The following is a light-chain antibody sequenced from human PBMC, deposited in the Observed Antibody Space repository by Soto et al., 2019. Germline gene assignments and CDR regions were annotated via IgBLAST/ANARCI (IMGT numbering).Light chain of an antibody. CDR2: DAS. V-gene: IGKV3-11*01. CDR1: QSVSSY. CDR3: QQRSNWPLSWT. Sequence: EIVLTQSPATLCLSPXXXXXXXXXXXQSVSSYLAWYQQKPGQAPRLLIYDASNRATGIPARFSGSGSGTDFTLTISSLEPEDFAVYYCQQRSNWPLSWTFGQGTKVDIK. J-gene: IGKJ1*01.